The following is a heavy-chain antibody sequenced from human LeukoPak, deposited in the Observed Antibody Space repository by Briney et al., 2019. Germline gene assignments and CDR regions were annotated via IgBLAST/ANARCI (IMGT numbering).Heavy chain of an antibody. CDR2: ISSSGNTI. CDR3: ARSYRATAGIVDV. J-gene: IGHJ6*02. D-gene: IGHD6-13*01. CDR1: GFTFSSYE. Sequence: GGSLRLSCAASGFTFSSYEMNWVRQAPGKGLEWVSYISSSGNTIYYADSVKGRFTISRDNAKNSLYLQMNSLRAEDTAVYYCARSYRATAGIVDVWGQGTTVTVSS. V-gene: IGHV3-48*03.